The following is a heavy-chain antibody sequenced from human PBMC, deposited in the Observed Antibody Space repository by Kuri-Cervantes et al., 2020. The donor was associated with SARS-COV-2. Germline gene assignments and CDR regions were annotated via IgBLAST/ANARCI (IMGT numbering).Heavy chain of an antibody. CDR1: GFTLSSHT. D-gene: IGHD2-2*01. CDR3: ASLGGTSWHDY. CDR2: ISSSSSYI. J-gene: IGHJ4*02. V-gene: IGHV3-21*01. Sequence: GGSLRLSCATSGFTLSSHTMNWVRQAPGKGLEWVSSISSSSSYIYYADSVKGRFTISRDNAKNSLYLQMNSLRAEDTAVYYCASLGGTSWHDYWGQGTLVTVSS.